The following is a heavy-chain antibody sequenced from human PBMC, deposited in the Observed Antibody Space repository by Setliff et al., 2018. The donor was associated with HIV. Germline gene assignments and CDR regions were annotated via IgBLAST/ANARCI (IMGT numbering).Heavy chain of an antibody. CDR2: IYHTGKT. J-gene: IGHJ5*02. CDR3: ASRVYYYDSSGYLREEGFDP. Sequence: SETLSLTCSVSGGSISDNKYYWSWIRQPPGKGLEWTGSIYHTGKTYYNSALKSRVTISVDTSKNQFSLKLSSVTAADAAVYYCASRVYYYDSSGYLREEGFDPWGQGTLVTVSS. V-gene: IGHV4-39*01. D-gene: IGHD3-22*01. CDR1: GGSISDNKYY.